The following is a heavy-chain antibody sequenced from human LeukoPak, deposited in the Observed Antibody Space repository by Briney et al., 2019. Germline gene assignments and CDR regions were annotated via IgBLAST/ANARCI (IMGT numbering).Heavy chain of an antibody. J-gene: IGHJ4*02. CDR2: INHSGST. Sequence: SETLSLTCAVYGGSFSGYYWSWIRQPPGKGLEWIGEINHSGSTNYNPSLKSRVTISVDTSKNQFSLKLSSVTAADTAVYYCASFTHIVVVTAIHGGGYFDYWGQGTLVTVSS. CDR1: GGSFSGYY. D-gene: IGHD2-21*02. CDR3: ASFTHIVVVTAIHGGGYFDY. V-gene: IGHV4-34*01.